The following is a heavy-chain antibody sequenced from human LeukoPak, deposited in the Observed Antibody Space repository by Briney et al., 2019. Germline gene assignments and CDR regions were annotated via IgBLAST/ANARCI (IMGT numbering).Heavy chain of an antibody. CDR2: IYHSGST. V-gene: IGHV4-38-2*02. CDR1: GYSISSGYY. Sequence: PSETLSLTCTVSGYSISSGYYWGWIRQPPGKGLEWIGSIYHSGSTYYNPSLKSRVTISVDTSKNQFSLKLSSVTAADTAVYYCARDQTLLWFGELSHFDYWGQGTLVTVSS. J-gene: IGHJ4*02. CDR3: ARDQTLLWFGELSHFDY. D-gene: IGHD3-10*01.